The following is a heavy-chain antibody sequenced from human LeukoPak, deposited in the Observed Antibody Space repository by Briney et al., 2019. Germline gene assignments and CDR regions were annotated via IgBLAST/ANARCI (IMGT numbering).Heavy chain of an antibody. CDR1: AFTFSTYS. Sequence: GGSLRLSCAASAFTFSTYSMHWVRQAPGKGLEWVAAISYDGPNKNYADSVKGRFTISRDNSKNTLYLQMNSLRAEDTAVYYCARDQVDTAMAQFDYWGQGTLVTVSS. J-gene: IGHJ4*02. CDR2: ISYDGPNK. V-gene: IGHV3-30*04. CDR3: ARDQVDTAMAQFDY. D-gene: IGHD5-18*01.